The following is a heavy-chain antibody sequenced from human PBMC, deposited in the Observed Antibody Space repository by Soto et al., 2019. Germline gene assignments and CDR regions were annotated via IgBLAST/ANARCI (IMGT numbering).Heavy chain of an antibody. J-gene: IGHJ6*02. CDR2: ISSSGSTI. Sequence: PGGSLRLSCAASGFTFSDYYMSRIRQAPGKGLEWVSYISSSGSTIYYADSVKGRFTISRDNAKNSLYLQMNSLRAEDTAVYYCATLGAARGYYYYYGMDVWGQGTTVTVSS. D-gene: IGHD6-6*01. V-gene: IGHV3-11*01. CDR1: GFTFSDYY. CDR3: ATLGAARGYYYYYGMDV.